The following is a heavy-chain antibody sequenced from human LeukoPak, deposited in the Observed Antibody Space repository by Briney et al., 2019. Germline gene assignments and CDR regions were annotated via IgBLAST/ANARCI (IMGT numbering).Heavy chain of an antibody. V-gene: IGHV3-23*01. CDR3: AKVGTAMVLWYFDL. Sequence: GSLRLSCAASGFTFSSYAMSWVHQAPGKGLEWVSAISGSGGSTYYADSVKGRFTISRDNSKNTLYLQMNSLRAEDTAVYYCAKVGTAMVLWYFDLWGRGTLVTVSS. J-gene: IGHJ2*01. CDR2: ISGSGGST. CDR1: GFTFSSYA. D-gene: IGHD5-18*01.